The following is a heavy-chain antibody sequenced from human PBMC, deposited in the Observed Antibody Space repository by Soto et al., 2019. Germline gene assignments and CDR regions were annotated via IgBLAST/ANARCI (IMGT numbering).Heavy chain of an antibody. CDR2: ISSNGGST. D-gene: IGHD6-13*01. CDR1: GFTFSSYA. J-gene: IGHJ6*03. Sequence: GGSLRLSCAASGFTFSSYAMHWVRQAPGKGLEYVSAISSNGGSTYYANSVKGRFAISRDNSKNTLYLQMGSLRAEDMAVYYCARGIAAAGIPYYYMDVWGKGTTVTVSS. CDR3: ARGIAAAGIPYYYMDV. V-gene: IGHV3-64*01.